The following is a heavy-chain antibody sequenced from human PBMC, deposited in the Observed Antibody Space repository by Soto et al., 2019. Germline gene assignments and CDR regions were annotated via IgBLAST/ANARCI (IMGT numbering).Heavy chain of an antibody. CDR2: ISSSSSYT. V-gene: IGHV3-11*05. Sequence: QVQLVESGGGLVKPGGSLRLSCAASGFTFSDYYMSWIRQAPGKGLEWVSYISSSSSYTNYADSVKGRFTISRDNAKNPLYLQMNSLRAEDTAVYYCARVEGYCSGGSCYGAWFDPWGQGTLVTVSS. CDR3: ARVEGYCSGGSCYGAWFDP. J-gene: IGHJ5*02. CDR1: GFTFSDYY. D-gene: IGHD2-15*01.